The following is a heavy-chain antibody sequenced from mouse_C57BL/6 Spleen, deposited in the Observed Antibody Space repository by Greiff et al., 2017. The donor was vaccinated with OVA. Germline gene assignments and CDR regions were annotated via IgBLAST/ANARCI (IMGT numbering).Heavy chain of an antibody. D-gene: IGHD1-1*01. V-gene: IGHV2-9-1*01. J-gene: IGHJ1*03. CDR2: IWPGGGT. Sequence: QVQLQQSGPGLVAPSQSLSITCTVSGFSLTSYAISWVRQTPGQGLEWLGVIWPGGGTNYYSALKSRLSISKDNSKSQVFLKMNSLQTDDTARYYCARDGNYYGSSPSWYFDVWGTGTTVTVSS. CDR1: GFSLTSYA. CDR3: ARDGNYYGSSPSWYFDV.